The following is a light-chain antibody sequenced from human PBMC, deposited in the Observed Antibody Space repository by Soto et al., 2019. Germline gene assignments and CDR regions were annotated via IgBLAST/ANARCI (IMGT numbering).Light chain of an antibody. Sequence: EVVLTQSPGTLSLSPGERATLSCRASQSVSSNYLAWYQQKPGQAPRLLIYGASSRATGIPDRFSGSGSGTDFTLTISRLEPEDFAVFYYQQYGSSPPLYTFGQGTKLEIK. CDR3: QQYGSSPPLYT. CDR2: GAS. J-gene: IGKJ2*01. V-gene: IGKV3-20*01. CDR1: QSVSSNY.